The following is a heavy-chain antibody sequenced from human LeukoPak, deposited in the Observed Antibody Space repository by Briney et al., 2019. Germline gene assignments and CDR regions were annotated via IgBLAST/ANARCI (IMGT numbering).Heavy chain of an antibody. J-gene: IGHJ4*02. V-gene: IGHV3-20*04. Sequence: GGSLRLSCAASGFTFDDYGMSWVRQAPGKGLEWVSDINWNGGSTGYADSVKGRFTISRDNAKNSLFLQMNSLRAEDTAIYYCVTAPTRTYSVYWGQGTLVTVSS. CDR1: GFTFDDYG. D-gene: IGHD2-15*01. CDR3: VTAPTRTYSVY. CDR2: INWNGGST.